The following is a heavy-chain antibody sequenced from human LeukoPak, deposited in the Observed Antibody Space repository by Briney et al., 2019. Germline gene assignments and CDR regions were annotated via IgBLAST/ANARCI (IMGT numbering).Heavy chain of an antibody. Sequence: GGSLRLSCAASGFTFSSYSMNWVRQAPGKGLEWVSSISSSSSYIYYADSVKGRFTIPRDNSKKALYLQMNSLSAEDTAVYYCARALNTELDYGDYDAGDYYYYYGMDVWGQGTTVTVSS. V-gene: IGHV3-21*01. CDR3: ARALNTELDYGDYDAGDYYYYYGMDV. J-gene: IGHJ6*02. D-gene: IGHD4-17*01. CDR2: ISSSSSYI. CDR1: GFTFSSYS.